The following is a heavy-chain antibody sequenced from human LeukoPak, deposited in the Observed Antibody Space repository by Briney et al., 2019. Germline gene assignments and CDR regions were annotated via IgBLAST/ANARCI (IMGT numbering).Heavy chain of an antibody. CDR2: IRSNSDGGTI. CDR3: ATDFYDST. CDR1: GFTFSNFW. V-gene: IGHV3-15*07. J-gene: IGHJ5*02. Sequence: KPGESLRLSCTASGFTFSNFWMNWVRQAPGKGLEWVGRIRSNSDGGTIDYAAPVKGRFTLSRDDSKTTLYLQMNSLQTEDTAVYYCATDFYDSTWGQGTLVTVSS. D-gene: IGHD3-22*01.